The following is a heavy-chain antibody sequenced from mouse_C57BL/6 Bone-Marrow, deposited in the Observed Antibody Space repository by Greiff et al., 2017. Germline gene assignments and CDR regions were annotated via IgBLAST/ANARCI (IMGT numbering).Heavy chain of an antibody. D-gene: IGHD2-2*01. V-gene: IGHV6-6*01. CDR2: IRNKANNHAT. CDR3: ARPKGYDEWFAY. J-gene: IGHJ3*01. CDR1: GFTFSDAW. Sequence: EVKLVESGGGLVQPGGSMKLSCAASGFTFSDAWMDWVRQSPEKGLAWVAEIRNKANNHATYYAVSVKGRFTTSRDHSKSSVYLQMTSLGAEDTGMYYCARPKGYDEWFAYWGQGTLVAVSA.